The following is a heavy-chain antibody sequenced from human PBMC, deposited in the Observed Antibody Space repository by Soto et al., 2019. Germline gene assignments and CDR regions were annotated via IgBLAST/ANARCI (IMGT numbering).Heavy chain of an antibody. CDR1: GGSFSRYH. D-gene: IGHD5-12*01. V-gene: IGHV4-34*01. J-gene: IGHJ4*02. Sequence: SETLSLTCAVYGGSFSRYHWGWIRQPPGKGLEWIGEMNDKGNINYNPSLKSPVTISLDTSKNQFSLKLTSVTAADTAVYYCARGGRRYSAYDYGYWGQGTPVTVSS. CDR3: ARGGRRYSAYDYGY. CDR2: MNDKGNI.